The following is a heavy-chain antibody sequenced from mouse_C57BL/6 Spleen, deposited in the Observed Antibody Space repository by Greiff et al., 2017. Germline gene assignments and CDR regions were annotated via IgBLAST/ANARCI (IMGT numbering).Heavy chain of an antibody. Sequence: QVQLQQSGPELVKPGASVKISCKASGYAFSSSWMNWVKQRPGKGLEWIGRIYPGDGDTNYNGKFKGKATLTADKSSSTAYMQLSSLTSEDSAVYFCARGGRSRYYAMDYWGQGTSVTVSS. V-gene: IGHV1-82*01. CDR3: ARGGRSRYYAMDY. CDR2: IYPGDGDT. D-gene: IGHD1-1*01. J-gene: IGHJ4*01. CDR1: GYAFSSSW.